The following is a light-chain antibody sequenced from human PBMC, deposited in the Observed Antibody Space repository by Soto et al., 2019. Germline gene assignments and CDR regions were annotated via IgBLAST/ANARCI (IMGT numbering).Light chain of an antibody. Sequence: DIQMTQSPSSLSASVGDRVTITCRASQGIRSDLGWYKQKPGKAPKRLIYAASSLQSGVPSRFRGSGSGTEFTLTISSLQPEDFETYYCLQHNSYPLTFGGGTKVDIK. V-gene: IGKV1-17*01. CDR3: LQHNSYPLT. CDR2: AAS. J-gene: IGKJ4*01. CDR1: QGIRSD.